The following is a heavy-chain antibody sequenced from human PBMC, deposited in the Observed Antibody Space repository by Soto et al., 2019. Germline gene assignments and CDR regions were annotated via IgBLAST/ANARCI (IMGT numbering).Heavy chain of an antibody. D-gene: IGHD2-8*01. CDR3: ARSRRNCTNGVCYNFYGMDV. Sequence: QVQVVQSGAELKKPGASVKVSCKASGYTFTNYDINRVRQASGQGLEWMGWMNANSGNAAYAQKFQGRVTMTRNTSTSTAYMELSSLRSEDTAVYYCARSRRNCTNGVCYNFYGMDVWGQGTTVTVSS. CDR2: MNANSGNA. CDR1: GYTFTNYD. J-gene: IGHJ6*02. V-gene: IGHV1-8*01.